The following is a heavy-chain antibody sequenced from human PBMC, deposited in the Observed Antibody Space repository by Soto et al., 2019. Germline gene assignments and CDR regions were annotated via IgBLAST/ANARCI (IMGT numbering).Heavy chain of an antibody. CDR3: ARQLGSYYYDSSGYYDY. J-gene: IGHJ4*02. Sequence: GASLKISCKGSGYSFTSYWIGWVRQMPGKGLEWMGIIYPGDSDTRYSPSFHGRVTISADKSIITAFRQWSSLKASDTAMYCCARQLGSYYYDSSGYYDYWGQGTLVTVSS. D-gene: IGHD3-22*01. CDR2: IYPGDSDT. CDR1: GYSFTSYW. V-gene: IGHV5-51*01.